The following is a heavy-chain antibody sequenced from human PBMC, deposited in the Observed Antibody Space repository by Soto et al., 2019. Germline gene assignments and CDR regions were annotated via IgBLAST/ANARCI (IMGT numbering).Heavy chain of an antibody. Sequence: ASVKVSCKASGYTFTGYYMHWVRQAPGQGLEWMGWINPNSGGTNYAQKFQGWVTMTRDTSISTAYMELSRLRSDDTAVYYCATDRIVVVPAAIPDHGMDVWGQGTTVTVSS. CDR3: ATDRIVVVPAAIPDHGMDV. J-gene: IGHJ6*02. CDR2: INPNSGGT. D-gene: IGHD2-2*02. CDR1: GYTFTGYY. V-gene: IGHV1-2*04.